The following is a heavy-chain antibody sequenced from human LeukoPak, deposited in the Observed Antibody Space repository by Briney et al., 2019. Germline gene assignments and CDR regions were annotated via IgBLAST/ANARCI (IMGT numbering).Heavy chain of an antibody. CDR1: GGSFSGYY. CDR2: INHSGST. Sequence: SETLSLTCAVYGGSFSGYYWSWIRQPPGKGLEWIGEINHSGSTNYNPSFKSRVTISVDTSKNQFSLKLSSVTAADTAVYYCARGLTNITMVRGVIISYYYYYGMDVWGQGTTVTVSS. V-gene: IGHV4-34*01. J-gene: IGHJ6*02. CDR3: ARGLTNITMVRGVIISYYYYYGMDV. D-gene: IGHD3-10*01.